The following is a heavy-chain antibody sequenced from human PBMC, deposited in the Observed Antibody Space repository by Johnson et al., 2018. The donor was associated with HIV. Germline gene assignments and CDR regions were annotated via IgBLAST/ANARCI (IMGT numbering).Heavy chain of an antibody. V-gene: IGHV3-30*04. Sequence: QVQLVESGGGVVPPGRSLRIYCAVSGFAFTNYAMHWVRLAPGKGLQWVAVISYDANNKYYAGSVRGRFTLSRDISKNTLYLQMNSLRAEDTAVYYCAKDQWSSSWTNDALDFWGQGTMVTVSS. CDR2: ISYDANNK. J-gene: IGHJ3*01. CDR1: GFAFTNYA. D-gene: IGHD6-13*01. CDR3: AKDQWSSSWTNDALDF.